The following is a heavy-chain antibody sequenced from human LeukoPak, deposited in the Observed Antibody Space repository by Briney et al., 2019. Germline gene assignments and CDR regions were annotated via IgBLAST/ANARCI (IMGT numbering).Heavy chain of an antibody. Sequence: ASVKVSCKASGYTFSSYAMNWVRQAPGQGLEWIGWINTNTGNPTYAQDFTGRFVFSLDTSVDTAYLQISSLKAEDTAVYYCARMTLNVWGNYRHFDYRGQGTLVTVSS. CDR3: ARMTLNVWGNYRHFDY. CDR2: INTNTGNP. J-gene: IGHJ4*02. V-gene: IGHV7-4-1*02. CDR1: GYTFSSYA. D-gene: IGHD3-16*02.